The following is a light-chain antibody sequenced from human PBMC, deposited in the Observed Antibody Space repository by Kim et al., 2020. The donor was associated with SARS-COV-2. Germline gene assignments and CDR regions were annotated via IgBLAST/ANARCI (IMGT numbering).Light chain of an antibody. CDR2: QDS. Sequence: VSPGQTASITCSGDKLGDKYACWYQQKPGQAPVLVIYQDSKRPSGIPERFSGSNSGNTATLTISGTQAMDEADYYCQAWDSSTPYVFGTGTKVTVL. J-gene: IGLJ1*01. CDR3: QAWDSSTPYV. V-gene: IGLV3-1*01. CDR1: KLGDKY.